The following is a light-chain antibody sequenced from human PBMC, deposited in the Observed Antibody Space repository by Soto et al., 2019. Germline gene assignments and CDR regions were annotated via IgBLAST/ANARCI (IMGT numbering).Light chain of an antibody. CDR2: DAS. V-gene: IGKV3-11*01. CDR3: QQRSNWPPWT. Sequence: EIVLTQSPATLSLSPGERATLSCRASQSVSSYLAWYQQKPGQAPRLLIYDASNRATGIPARFSGSGSGTDFTLTSSSLEPEDFAVYYGQQRSNWPPWTFGKGTKVEIK. J-gene: IGKJ1*01. CDR1: QSVSSY.